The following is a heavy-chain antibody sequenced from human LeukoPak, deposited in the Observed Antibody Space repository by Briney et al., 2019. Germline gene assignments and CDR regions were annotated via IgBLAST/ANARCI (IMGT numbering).Heavy chain of an antibody. CDR1: GYTFTGYY. CDR3: ARGERYSSSSFDY. Sequence: SCKASGYTFTGYYMHWVRQAPGQGLEWMAVISYDGSNKYYADSVKGRFTISRDNSKNTLYLQMNSLRAEDTAVYYCARGERYSSSSFDYWGQGTLVTVSS. V-gene: IGHV3-30*16. D-gene: IGHD6-6*01. CDR2: ISYDGSNK. J-gene: IGHJ4*02.